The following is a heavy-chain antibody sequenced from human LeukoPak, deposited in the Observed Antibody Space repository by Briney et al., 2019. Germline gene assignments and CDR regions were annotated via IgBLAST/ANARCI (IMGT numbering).Heavy chain of an antibody. CDR3: ARGGRGWFDP. V-gene: IGHV3-7*01. Sequence: GGSLSLSCVASGFAFSTYWMTWVRQAPGKGLEWVANINQDGRHRYFVNSVEGRFSISRDNAKNSLYLQIDSLRADDTAVYYCARGGRGWFDPWGQGTLVTVSS. J-gene: IGHJ5*02. CDR1: GFAFSTYW. CDR2: INQDGRHR. D-gene: IGHD1-26*01.